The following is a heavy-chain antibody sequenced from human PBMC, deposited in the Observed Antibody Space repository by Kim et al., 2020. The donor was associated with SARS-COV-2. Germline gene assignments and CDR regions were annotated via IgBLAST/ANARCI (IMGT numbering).Heavy chain of an antibody. D-gene: IGHD3-22*01. J-gene: IGHJ5*02. CDR1: GGSISSGGYY. V-gene: IGHV4-31*03. Sequence: SETLSLTCTVSGGSISSGGYYWSWIRQHPGKGLEWIGYIYYSGSTYYNPSLKSRVTISVDTSKNQFSLKLSSVTAADTAVYYCARGLFYYDSAKTGWFDPWGQGTPVTVSS. CDR3: ARGLFYYDSAKTGWFDP. CDR2: IYYSGST.